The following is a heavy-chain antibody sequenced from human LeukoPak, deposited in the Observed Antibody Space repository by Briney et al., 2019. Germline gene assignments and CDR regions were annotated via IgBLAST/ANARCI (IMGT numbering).Heavy chain of an antibody. J-gene: IGHJ4*02. V-gene: IGHV3-74*01. CDR2: INSDGSST. D-gene: IGHD6-19*01. Sequence: GGSLRLSCAASGLTFSSHWMHWVRQAPGKGLVWVSRINSDGSSTSYADSVKGRFTISRDNAKNTLYLQMNSLRAEDTAVYYCASLAVAGNFDYWGQGTLVTVSS. CDR1: GLTFSSHW. CDR3: ASLAVAGNFDY.